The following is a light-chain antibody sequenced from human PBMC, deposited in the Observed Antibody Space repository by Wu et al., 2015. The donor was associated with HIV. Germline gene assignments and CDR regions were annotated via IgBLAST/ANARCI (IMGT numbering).Light chain of an antibody. Sequence: EIVLTQSPGTLSLSPGESATLSCRASQSVSINYLAWYQQKPGQAPRLLIYGASSRATGIPDRFSGSGSGTDFTLTISRLEPQDFAVYYCQQFRTSPRTFGQGLRWKSN. CDR1: QSVSINY. CDR3: QQFRTSPRT. J-gene: IGKJ1*01. CDR2: GAS. V-gene: IGKV3-20*01.